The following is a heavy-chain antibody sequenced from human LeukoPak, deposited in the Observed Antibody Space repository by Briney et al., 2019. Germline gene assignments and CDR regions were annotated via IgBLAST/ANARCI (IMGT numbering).Heavy chain of an antibody. D-gene: IGHD1-26*01. Sequence: GGSLRLSCAASGFTFSSYAMHWVRQAPGKGLEWVAVISYDGSNKYYADSVKGRFTISRDNSKNTLYLQMNSLRAEDTAVYYCARVTVGATSRGGVGVFDIWGQGTMVTVSS. CDR3: ARVTVGATSRGGVGVFDI. V-gene: IGHV3-30*04. CDR2: ISYDGSNK. J-gene: IGHJ3*02. CDR1: GFTFSSYA.